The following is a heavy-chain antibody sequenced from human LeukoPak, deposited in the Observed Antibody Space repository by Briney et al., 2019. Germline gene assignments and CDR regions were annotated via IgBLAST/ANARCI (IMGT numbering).Heavy chain of an antibody. CDR1: GGSFCGYY. D-gene: IGHD5-18*01. J-gene: IGHJ2*01. CDR3: ARVTAYRRYFDL. CDR2: INHSGST. V-gene: IGHV4-34*01. Sequence: TSETLSLTCAVYGGSFCGYYWSWLRQPPGKGLEWIGEINHSGSTNYNPSLKSRVTISVDTSKNQFSLKLSSVTAADTAVYYCARVTAYRRYFDLWGRGTLVTVSS.